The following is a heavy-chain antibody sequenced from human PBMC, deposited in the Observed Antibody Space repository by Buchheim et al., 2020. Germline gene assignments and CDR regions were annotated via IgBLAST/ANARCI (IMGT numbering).Heavy chain of an antibody. Sequence: EVQLVESGGGLVQPGGSLRLSCAASGFTFSSYSMNWVRQAPGKGLEWVSYISSSSSTIYYADSVKGRFTISRDNAKNSLYLQMNSLRDEDTAVYYCARETPYYDFWSGYYYFDYWGQGTL. V-gene: IGHV3-48*02. J-gene: IGHJ4*02. CDR1: GFTFSSYS. D-gene: IGHD3-3*01. CDR2: ISSSSSTI. CDR3: ARETPYYDFWSGYYYFDY.